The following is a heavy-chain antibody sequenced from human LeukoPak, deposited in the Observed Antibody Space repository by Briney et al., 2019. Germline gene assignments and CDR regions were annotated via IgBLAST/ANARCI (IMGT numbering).Heavy chain of an antibody. V-gene: IGHV1-24*01. CDR1: GYTLTELS. D-gene: IGHD3-10*01. CDR3: ATLMFRGVIGDSYFGMDV. CDR2: FDPEDGER. J-gene: IGHJ6*04. Sequence: ASVKVSCKASGYTLTELSMHWVRQAPGKGLEWMGGFDPEDGERIYAQKFQGRLTMTEDTSTDTAYMELSSLRSEDTAVYYCATLMFRGVIGDSYFGMDVWGKGTTVTVSS.